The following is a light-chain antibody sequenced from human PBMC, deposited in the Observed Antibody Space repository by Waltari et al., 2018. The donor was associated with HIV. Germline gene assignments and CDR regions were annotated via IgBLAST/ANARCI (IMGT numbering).Light chain of an antibody. J-gene: IGLJ2*01. CDR1: SSNIGSNT. CDR3: AAWDDNRNAVV. CDR2: SNN. V-gene: IGLV1-44*01. Sequence: QSVLTQPPSASGTPGQRVAISCSGSSSNIGSNTITWYQQLSGTAPKLLINSNNQRPSGVPDRFPGSKFGTSGSLAISGLQSEDEADYYCAAWDDNRNAVVFGGGTKLTVL.